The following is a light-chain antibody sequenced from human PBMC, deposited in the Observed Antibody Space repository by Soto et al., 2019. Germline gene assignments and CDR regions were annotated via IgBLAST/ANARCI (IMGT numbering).Light chain of an antibody. V-gene: IGKV3-11*01. CDR2: DAS. CDR3: QQRSNWPGT. J-gene: IGKJ2*01. Sequence: EIALTQSPATLSLSPGERATLSCRASQSVSSYLAWYQQKPGQAPRLLIYDASNRATGIPARFSGSGSGTDVTLTISSLEPEDFAVYYCQQRSNWPGTFGQGTKLEIK. CDR1: QSVSSY.